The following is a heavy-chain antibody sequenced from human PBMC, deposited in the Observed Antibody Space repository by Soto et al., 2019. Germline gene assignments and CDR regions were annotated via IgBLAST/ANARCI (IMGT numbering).Heavy chain of an antibody. V-gene: IGHV3-15*07. CDR3: TTDSDITSIIVRFDY. CDR1: GFTFSNAW. D-gene: IGHD3-22*01. CDR2: VKSKNDGGTT. Sequence: EVHLVESGGGLVKPGGSLRLSCAASGFTFSNAWINWVRQAPGKGLEWVGRVKSKNDGGTTDFAAPVKGRFAISRDDSKNMVYLEMNSLQTEDTAIYYCTTDSDITSIIVRFDYWGHGTLVTVSS. J-gene: IGHJ4*01.